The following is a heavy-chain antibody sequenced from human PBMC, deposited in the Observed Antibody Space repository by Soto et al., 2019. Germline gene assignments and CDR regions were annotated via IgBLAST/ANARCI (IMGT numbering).Heavy chain of an antibody. CDR1: GCTFSSYS. D-gene: IGHD6-6*01. CDR2: ISSSSSTI. CDR3: ARDLGIAAPPGWFDL. J-gene: IGHJ5*02. V-gene: IGHV3-48*02. Sequence: EVQLVESGGGLVQPGGYLRLSCAASGCTFSSYSMNWVRQAPGKGLEWVSYISSSSSTIYYADSVKGRFTISRDNAKNSLYLQMNSLRDEDTAVYYCARDLGIAAPPGWFDLWGQGTLVTVSS.